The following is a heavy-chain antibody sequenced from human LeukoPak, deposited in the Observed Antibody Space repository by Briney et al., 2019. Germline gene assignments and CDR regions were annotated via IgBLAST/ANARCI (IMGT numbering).Heavy chain of an antibody. D-gene: IGHD1-14*01. CDR2: INPSGGST. Sequence: ASVKVSCKASGYTFTSYYMHWVRQAPGQGLAWMGIINPSGGSTSYAQKFQGRVTMTRDTSTSTVYMELSSLRSEDTAVYYCTLSPPGAFPIDYWGQGTLVTVSS. CDR3: TLSPPGAFPIDY. J-gene: IGHJ4*02. V-gene: IGHV1-46*01. CDR1: GYTFTSYY.